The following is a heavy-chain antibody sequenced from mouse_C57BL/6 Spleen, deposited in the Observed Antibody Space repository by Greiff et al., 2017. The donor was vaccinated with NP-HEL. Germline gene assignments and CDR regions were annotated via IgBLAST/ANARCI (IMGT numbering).Heavy chain of an antibody. V-gene: IGHV1-26*01. CDR3: AERNYLYYAMDY. Sequence: EVQLQQSGPELVKPGASVKISCKASGYTFTDYYMNWVKQSHGKSLEWIGDINPNNGGTSYNQKFKGKATLTVDKSSSTAYMELRSLTSEDSAVYYCAERNYLYYAMDYWGQGTSVTVSS. J-gene: IGHJ4*01. D-gene: IGHD2-1*01. CDR1: GYTFTDYY. CDR2: INPNNGGT.